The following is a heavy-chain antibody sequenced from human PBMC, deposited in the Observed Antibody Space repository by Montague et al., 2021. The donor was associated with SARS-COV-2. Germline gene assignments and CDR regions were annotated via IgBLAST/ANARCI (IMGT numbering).Heavy chain of an antibody. CDR3: ARDDIVLQGVTKGMDV. V-gene: IGHV4-39*07. J-gene: IGHJ6*02. CDR2: MYYSGST. Sequence: SETLSLTCTVSGGSISSSNYYWGWIRQPPGKGLDWIGNMYYSGSTYYNPSRKIRVTIAIDTSKNRFSLKLISVTATATAVYYCARDDIVLQGVTKGMDVWGQGTTVTVSS. D-gene: IGHD3-10*01. CDR1: GGSISSSNYY.